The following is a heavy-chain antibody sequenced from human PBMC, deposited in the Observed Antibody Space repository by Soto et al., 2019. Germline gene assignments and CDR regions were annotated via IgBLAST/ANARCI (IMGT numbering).Heavy chain of an antibody. D-gene: IGHD2-15*01. V-gene: IGHV3-23*01. CDR3: ARDSFHCGSLTCLSSWYFDL. Sequence: EVQLLESGGDLVQPGGSLRLSCAASGFTFSNYAMIWVRQVPGKGLEWVSLITSSGAGTYYADPVKGPFTISRDNSKNTVDLEMNSLRAHETAIYYCARDSFHCGSLTCLSSWYFDLWGRGTLVTVSS. CDR2: ITSSGAGT. J-gene: IGHJ2*01. CDR1: GFTFSNYA.